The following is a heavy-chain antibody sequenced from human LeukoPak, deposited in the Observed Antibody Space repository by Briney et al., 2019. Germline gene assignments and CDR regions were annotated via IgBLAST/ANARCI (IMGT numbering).Heavy chain of an antibody. CDR1: GYSISSGYY. Sequence: TLSLTCTVSGYSISSGYYWGWIRQPPGKGLEWIGSIYHRGSTNNNPSLKSRVTISVDTSKNQFSLKLSSVTAADTAVYYCARVGVSSSWGGDWFDPWGQGTLVTVSS. D-gene: IGHD6-13*01. V-gene: IGHV4-38-2*02. J-gene: IGHJ5*02. CDR3: ARVGVSSSWGGDWFDP. CDR2: IYHRGST.